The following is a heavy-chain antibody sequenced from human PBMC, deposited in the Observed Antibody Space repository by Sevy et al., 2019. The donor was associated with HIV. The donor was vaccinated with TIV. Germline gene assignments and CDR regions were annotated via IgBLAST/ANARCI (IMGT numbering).Heavy chain of an antibody. J-gene: IGHJ6*02. CDR3: ARAFVVVTSYGMDV. CDR2: ISSSSSYI. D-gene: IGHD2-21*02. Sequence: GGSLRLSCAASGFTFSSYSMNWVHQAPGKGLEWVSSISSSSSYIYYADSVKGRFTISRDNAKNSLYLQMNSLRAEDTAVYYCARAFVVVTSYGMDVWGQGTTVTVSS. CDR1: GFTFSSYS. V-gene: IGHV3-21*01.